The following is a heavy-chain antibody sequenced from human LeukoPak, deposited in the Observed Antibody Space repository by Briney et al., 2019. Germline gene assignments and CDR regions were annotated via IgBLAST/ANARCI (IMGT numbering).Heavy chain of an antibody. CDR1: GFTFSNHG. D-gene: IGHD3-22*01. CDR3: AKGRGRIVVVPPDY. Sequence: GGSLRLSCAASGFTFSNHGMNWVRQAPGKGLEWVSAISGSGGSTYYADSVKGRFTISRDNSKNTLYLQMNSLRAEDTAVYYCAKGRGRIVVVPPDYWGQGTLVTVSS. J-gene: IGHJ4*02. CDR2: ISGSGGST. V-gene: IGHV3-23*01.